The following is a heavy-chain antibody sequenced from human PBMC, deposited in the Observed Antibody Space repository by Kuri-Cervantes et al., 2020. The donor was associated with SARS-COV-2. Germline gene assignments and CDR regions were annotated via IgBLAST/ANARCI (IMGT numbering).Heavy chain of an antibody. Sequence: GESLKISCAASGFDFNSYIMFWVRQAPDKGLEWVAVLSYDGDYADSVKGRFTISRDNAKNTVYLQMNSLRAEDTAVYYCARYGAVERDYYYYYGMDVWGQGTTVTVSS. CDR3: ARYGAVERDYYYYYGMDV. V-gene: IGHV3-30*04. D-gene: IGHD1-1*01. CDR2: LSYDG. CDR1: GFDFNSYI. J-gene: IGHJ6*02.